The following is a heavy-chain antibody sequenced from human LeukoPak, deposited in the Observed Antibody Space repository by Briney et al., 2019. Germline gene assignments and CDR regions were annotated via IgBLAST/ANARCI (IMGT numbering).Heavy chain of an antibody. CDR2: ISYNSENI. CDR3: ARRGERATIDF. D-gene: IGHD1/OR15-1a*01. Sequence: GGSLRLSCAASGFTFSSYHINWVRQAPGKGLEWVSSISYNSENIYYADSVKGRFTISRDNAKNSLYLQMNSLRAEDTAVYYCARRGERATIDFWGQGTLVTVSS. V-gene: IGHV3-21*01. J-gene: IGHJ4*02. CDR1: GFTFSSYH.